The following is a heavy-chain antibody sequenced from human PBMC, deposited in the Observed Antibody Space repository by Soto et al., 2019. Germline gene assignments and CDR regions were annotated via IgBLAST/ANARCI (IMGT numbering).Heavy chain of an antibody. CDR2: IYYSGTT. Sequence: QVQLQESGPGLVKPSQTLSLTCTVSGASISSGDYYWSWIRQPPGKGLEWIGYIYYSGTTHYNPSLKSRGSISLDTSKNQFSLKLSSVTAADTAVYYCSRGRCSYTTCYVDHTWFDPWGQGTLVTV. D-gene: IGHD2-2*01. V-gene: IGHV4-30-4*01. J-gene: IGHJ5*02. CDR1: GASISSGDYY. CDR3: SRGRCSYTTCYVDHTWFDP.